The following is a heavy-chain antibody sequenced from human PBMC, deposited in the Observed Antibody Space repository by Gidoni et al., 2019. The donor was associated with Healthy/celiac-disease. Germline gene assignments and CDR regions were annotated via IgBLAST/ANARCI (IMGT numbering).Heavy chain of an antibody. J-gene: IGHJ4*02. CDR3: AREVDYDYVWGSHRVFDY. D-gene: IGHD3-16*01. V-gene: IGHV4-38-2*02. CDR2: IYHSGST. Sequence: QVQLQESGPGLVKPSETLSLTCAVSGYSISSGYYWGWIRQPPGKGLEWIGSIYHSGSTYYNPSLKSRVTISVDTSKNQFSLKLSSVTAADTAVYYCAREVDYDYVWGSHRVFDYWGQGTLVTVSS. CDR1: GYSISSGYY.